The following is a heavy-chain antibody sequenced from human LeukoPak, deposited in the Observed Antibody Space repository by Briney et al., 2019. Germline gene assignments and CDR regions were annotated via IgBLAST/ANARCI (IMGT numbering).Heavy chain of an antibody. CDR2: IYFSGNT. CDR3: ASGYFVHTFDF. CDR1: GGSISSSSSY. Sequence: SETLSLTCTVSGGSISSSSSYWGWIRQPPGKGLEWIGSIYFSGNTYYNPSLKTRVTISIDTSKNQFSLKLTSVTAADTAIFYCASGYFVHTFDFWGQGTLGTVSS. D-gene: IGHD2-2*03. V-gene: IGHV4-39*01. J-gene: IGHJ4*02.